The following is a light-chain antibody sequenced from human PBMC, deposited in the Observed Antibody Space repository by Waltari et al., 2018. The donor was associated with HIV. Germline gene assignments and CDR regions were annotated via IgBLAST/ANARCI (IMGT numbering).Light chain of an antibody. CDR2: KAS. CDR1: QSISSW. Sequence: DIQMTQSPSTLSASVGDSVTITCRASQSISSWLAWYQQKPGKAPKLLIYKASSLESGVPSRFSGSGSGTEFSLTISSLQPDDVATYYCQQYNSYSVTFGQGTKVEIK. V-gene: IGKV1-5*03. CDR3: QQYNSYSVT. J-gene: IGKJ1*01.